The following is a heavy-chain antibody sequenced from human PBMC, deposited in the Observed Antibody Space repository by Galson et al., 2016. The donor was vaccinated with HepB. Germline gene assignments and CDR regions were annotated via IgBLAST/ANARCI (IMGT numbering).Heavy chain of an antibody. J-gene: IGHJ6*02. CDR1: GVAFGSFA. CDR2: FMTIFGTT. V-gene: IGHV1-69*13. CDR3: ARETGYGSGLKYYYSGMDV. D-gene: IGHD3-10*01. Sequence: SVKVSCKASGVAFGSFAISWVRQAPGQGLEWMGGFMTIFGTTSFAQKFQGRVTITADESTSTVYMELSSLRSEDTAVYYCARETGYGSGLKYYYSGMDVWGQGTTVTVSS.